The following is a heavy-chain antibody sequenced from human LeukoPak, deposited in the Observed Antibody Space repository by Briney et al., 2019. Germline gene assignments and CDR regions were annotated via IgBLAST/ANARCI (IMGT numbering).Heavy chain of an antibody. CDR2: ISSASTDI. CDR3: ARVTLPSASAFDF. V-gene: IGHV3-21*03. J-gene: IGHJ4*02. CDR1: GFTFSAQN. Sequence: PGGSLRLSCAASGFTFSAQNMNWVRQAPGKGLEWVSSISSASTDIYYGDSVKGRFTISRDNAKNSLYLQMNSLRAEDTAIYHCARVTLPSASAFDFWGQGTLVTVSS. D-gene: IGHD2-2*01.